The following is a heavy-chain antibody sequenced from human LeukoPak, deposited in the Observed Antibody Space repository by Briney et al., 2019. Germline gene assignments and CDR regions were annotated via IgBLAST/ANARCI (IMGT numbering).Heavy chain of an antibody. CDR1: GYTFTGYY. CDR3: ARDAYTMVRGYHNPPGY. J-gene: IGHJ4*02. V-gene: IGHV1-2*02. CDR2: INPNSGGT. Sequence: GASVKVSCKASGYTFTGYYMHWVRQAPGQGLEWMGWINPNSGGTNYAQKFQGRVTMTRDTSISIAYMELSRLRSDDTAVYYCARDAYTMVRGYHNPPGYWGQGTLVTVSS. D-gene: IGHD3-10*01.